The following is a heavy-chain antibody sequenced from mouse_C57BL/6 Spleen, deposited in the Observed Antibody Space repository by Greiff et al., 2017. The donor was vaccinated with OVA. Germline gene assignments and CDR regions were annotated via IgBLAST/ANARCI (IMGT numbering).Heavy chain of an antibody. Sequence: QVQLQQPGAELVMPGASVKLSCKASGYTFTSYWMHWVKQRPGQGLEWIGEIDPSDSYTNYNQKFKGKSTLTVDKSSSTAYMQLSSLTSADSAVYYCARGFCSSPYYAMDYWGQGPSVTVSS. J-gene: IGHJ4*01. D-gene: IGHD1-1*01. V-gene: IGHV1-69*01. CDR3: ARGFCSSPYYAMDY. CDR1: GYTFTSYW. CDR2: IDPSDSYT.